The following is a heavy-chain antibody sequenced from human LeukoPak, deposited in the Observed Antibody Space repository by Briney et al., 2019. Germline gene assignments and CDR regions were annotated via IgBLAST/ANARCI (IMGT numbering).Heavy chain of an antibody. D-gene: IGHD3-22*01. CDR1: GGSFSGYY. Sequence: SETLSLTCAVYGGSFSGYYWSWMRQPPGKGVQWIGDINHSGSTNYNTSLKSRVTISVDTAKIQISLKLSSVTVVDTAVYYCAGAPARVPGYYDSSGYYSQFDYWGQGTLVTVSS. J-gene: IGHJ4*02. CDR3: AGAPARVPGYYDSSGYYSQFDY. V-gene: IGHV4-34*01. CDR2: INHSGST.